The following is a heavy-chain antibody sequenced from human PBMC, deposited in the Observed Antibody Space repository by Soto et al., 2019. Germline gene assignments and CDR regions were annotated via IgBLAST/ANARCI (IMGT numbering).Heavy chain of an antibody. Sequence: PSETLSLTCTVSGGSISSSSYYWGWIRQPPGKGLEWIGSIYYSGSTYYNPSLKSRVTISVDTSKNQFSLKLSSVTAADTAVYYCARHGMVRGPIRSYYYGMDVWGQGTTVTVSS. D-gene: IGHD3-10*01. V-gene: IGHV4-39*01. CDR2: IYYSGST. J-gene: IGHJ6*02. CDR3: ARHGMVRGPIRSYYYGMDV. CDR1: GGSISSSSYY.